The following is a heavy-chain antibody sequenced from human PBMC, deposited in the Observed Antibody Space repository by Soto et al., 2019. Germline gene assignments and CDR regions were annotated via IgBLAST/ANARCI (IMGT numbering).Heavy chain of an antibody. CDR3: PRRYGGTLDY. D-gene: IGHD2-15*01. CDR2: IYYSGST. V-gene: IGHV4-61*08. Sequence: PSETLSHTCAVSGGSLSSVGYSWPWIRPPPGKGLEWIGYIYYSGSTNYNPSLKSRVTISVDTSKNQFSLKLSSVTAADTAVYYRPRRYGGTLDYRGQGTPVTFSS. J-gene: IGHJ4*02. CDR1: GGSLSSVGYS.